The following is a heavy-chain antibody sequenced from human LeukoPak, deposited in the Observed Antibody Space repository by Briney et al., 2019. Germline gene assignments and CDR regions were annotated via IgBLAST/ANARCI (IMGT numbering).Heavy chain of an antibody. CDR1: GYTFTGYY. J-gene: IGHJ4*02. V-gene: IGHV1-2*02. CDR2: INPNSGGT. Sequence: ASVKVSCKASGYTFTGYYMHWVRQAPGQGLEWMGWINPNSGGTNYAQKFQGRVTMTRDTSISTAYMELSRLRSDDTAVYYCARGNDILTEGYYFGYWGQGTLVTVSS. CDR3: ARGNDILTEGYYFGY. D-gene: IGHD3-9*01.